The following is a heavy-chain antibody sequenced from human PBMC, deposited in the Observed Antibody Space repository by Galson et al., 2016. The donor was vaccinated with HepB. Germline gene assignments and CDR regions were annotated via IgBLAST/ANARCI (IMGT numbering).Heavy chain of an antibody. V-gene: IGHV3-23*01. CDR2: ISGSGGTT. Sequence: SLRLSCAASGFTFSSYAMSWVRQAPGKGLEWVSAISGSGGTTYYADSVKGRFTISRDNSKNTLYVRMNSLRAEDMAVYYCARHVMGATFLFDMWGQGTMVTV. CDR1: GFTFSSYA. CDR3: ARHVMGATFLFDM. J-gene: IGHJ3*02. D-gene: IGHD1-26*01.